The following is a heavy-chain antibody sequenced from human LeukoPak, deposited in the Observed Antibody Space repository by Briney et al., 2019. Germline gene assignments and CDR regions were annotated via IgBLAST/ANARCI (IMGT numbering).Heavy chain of an antibody. Sequence: ASVKVSCKASGYTFTSYAMHWVRQAPGQRLEWMGWINAGNGNTKYSQKFQGRVTMTTDTSTSTAYMELRSLRSDDTAVYYCARGDYCSGGSCYRDYYYGMDVWGQGTTVTVSS. CDR2: INAGNGNT. V-gene: IGHV1-3*01. CDR3: ARGDYCSGGSCYRDYYYGMDV. D-gene: IGHD2-15*01. CDR1: GYTFTSYA. J-gene: IGHJ6*02.